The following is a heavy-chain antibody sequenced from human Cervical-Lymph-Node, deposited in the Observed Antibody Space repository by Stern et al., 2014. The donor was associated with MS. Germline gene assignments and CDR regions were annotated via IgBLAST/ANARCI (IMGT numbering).Heavy chain of an antibody. CDR1: GYTFTAYY. CDR3: AREAAMAVAGTGVDY. CDR2: ISANSGGT. V-gene: IGHV1-2*06. Sequence: VPLVESGAEVKKPGASVKVSCKASGYTFTAYYMHWVRQAPGQGLEWLGRISANSGGTNYAQKFQGRVTMTRDTSISTAYMELSRLRSDDTAVYYCAREAAMAVAGTGVDYWGQGTLVTVSS. J-gene: IGHJ4*02. D-gene: IGHD6-19*01.